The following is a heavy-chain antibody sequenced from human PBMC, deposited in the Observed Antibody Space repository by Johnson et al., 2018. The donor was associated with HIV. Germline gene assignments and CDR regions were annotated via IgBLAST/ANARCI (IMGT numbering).Heavy chain of an antibody. Sequence: QVQLVESGGGVVQPGKSLTLSCAASGFTFRNYAMHWVRQGPGKGLEWVAFISYDGGNKYYADSVKGRLTISRDNSKNTVYLQMNSLRAEDTAVYYCARERDYYDSFWLDHDAFDIWGQGTMVTVSS. CDR1: GFTFRNYA. CDR2: ISYDGGNK. J-gene: IGHJ3*02. CDR3: ARERDYYDSFWLDHDAFDI. D-gene: IGHD3-22*01. V-gene: IGHV3-30-3*01.